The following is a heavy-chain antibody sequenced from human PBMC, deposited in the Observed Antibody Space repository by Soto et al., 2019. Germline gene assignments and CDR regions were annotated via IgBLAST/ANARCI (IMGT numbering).Heavy chain of an antibody. J-gene: IGHJ4*02. CDR2: IYYSGSS. D-gene: IGHD1-26*01. CDR1: GDSLNHGSYY. V-gene: IGHV4-61*03. Sequence: SETLSLTCTVSGDSLNHGSYYGSWLRQPPGKGREWIGYIYYSGSSNYKPSLKIRVTISVDTSKNHFSLKLSSVTAADTAVYYCARDSLVGATDYWGQGTMVTVSS. CDR3: ARDSLVGATDY.